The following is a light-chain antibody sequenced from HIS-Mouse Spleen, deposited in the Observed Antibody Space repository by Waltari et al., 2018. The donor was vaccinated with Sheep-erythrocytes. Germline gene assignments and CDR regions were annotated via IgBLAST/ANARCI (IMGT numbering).Light chain of an antibody. CDR2: DVS. J-gene: IGLJ3*02. V-gene: IGLV2-14*03. CDR1: SSYVGGYNY. CDR3: SSYTSSSTRV. Sequence: QSALTQPASVSGSPGQSITISCPGTSSYVGGYNYVSWYQQQPGKAPKLMIYDVSNRPSGVSNRFSGSKSGNTASLTISGLQAEDEADYYCSSYTSSSTRVFGGGTKLTVL.